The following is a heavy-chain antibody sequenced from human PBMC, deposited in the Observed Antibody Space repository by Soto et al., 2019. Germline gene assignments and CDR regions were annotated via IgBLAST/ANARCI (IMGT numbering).Heavy chain of an antibody. D-gene: IGHD3-9*01. CDR2: IRSKAYGGTT. J-gene: IGHJ3*02. CDR3: TRNHHNVLRYFDWLPGAFDI. CDR1: GFTFGDYA. V-gene: IGHV3-49*03. Sequence: GGSLRLSCTASGFTFGDYAMSWFRQAPGKGLEWVGFIRSKAYGGTTEYAASVKGRFTISRDDSKSIAYLQMNSLKTEDTAVYYCTRNHHNVLRYFDWLPGAFDIWGQGTMVTVSS.